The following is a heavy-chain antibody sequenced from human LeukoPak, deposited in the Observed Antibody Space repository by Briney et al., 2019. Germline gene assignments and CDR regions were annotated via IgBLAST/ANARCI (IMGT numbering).Heavy chain of an antibody. D-gene: IGHD2-8*02. CDR3: ARDDVTTNGGVIADSRLFDI. CDR1: RFYFSTYD. Sequence: GGSLRLSCTASRFYFSTYDMNWVRQVPGKGLEWVSYISGGSTYIYYADSVRGRFTISRDNAKNSVYLQMNSLRGEDTAVYYCARDDVTTNGGVIADSRLFDIWGQGTMVTVSS. J-gene: IGHJ3*02. V-gene: IGHV3-21*05. CDR2: ISGGSTYI.